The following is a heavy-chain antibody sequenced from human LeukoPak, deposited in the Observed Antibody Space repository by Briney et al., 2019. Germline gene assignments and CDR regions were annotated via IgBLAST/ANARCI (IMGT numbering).Heavy chain of an antibody. J-gene: IGHJ3*02. D-gene: IGHD3-22*01. V-gene: IGHV3-53*01. CDR2: IYSGGST. CDR3: ACTYYYDSSGYSDHDAFDI. Sequence: PGGSLRLSCAASGFTVSSNYMSWVREAPGKGLEWVSVIYSGGSTYYADSVKGRFTISRDNSKNTLYLQMNSLRAEDTAVYYCACTYYYDSSGYSDHDAFDIWGQGTMVTVSS. CDR1: GFTVSSNY.